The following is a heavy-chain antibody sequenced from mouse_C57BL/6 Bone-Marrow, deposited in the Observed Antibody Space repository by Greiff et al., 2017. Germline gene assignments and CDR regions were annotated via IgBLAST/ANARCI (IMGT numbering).Heavy chain of an antibody. CDR3: ASPNYYGSSYDYYAMDY. D-gene: IGHD1-1*01. J-gene: IGHJ4*01. CDR2: INPNNGGT. CDR1: GYTFTDYY. V-gene: IGHV1-26*01. Sequence: EVQLQQSGPELVKPGASVKISCKASGYTFTDYYMNWVKQSHGKSLEWIGDINPNNGGTSYNQKFKGKATLTVDKSSSTAYMELRSLTSEDSAVYYCASPNYYGSSYDYYAMDYWGQGTSVTVSS.